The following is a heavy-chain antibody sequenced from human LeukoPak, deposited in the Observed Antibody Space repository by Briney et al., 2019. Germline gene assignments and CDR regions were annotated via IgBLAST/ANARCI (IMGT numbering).Heavy chain of an antibody. J-gene: IGHJ4*02. CDR1: GFTFSSYW. D-gene: IGHD1-26*01. V-gene: IGHV3-74*01. CDR3: ATPRGSGSYLAFDY. CDR2: INSDGSST. Sequence: GGSLRLSCAASGFTFSSYWMHWVRQAPGKGLVWVSRINSDGSSTSYADSVKGRFTISRDNAKNTLHLQMNSLRAEDTAVYYCATPRGSGSYLAFDYWGQGTLVTVSS.